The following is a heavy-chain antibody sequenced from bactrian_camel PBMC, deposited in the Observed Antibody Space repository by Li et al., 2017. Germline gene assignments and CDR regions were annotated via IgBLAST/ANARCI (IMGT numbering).Heavy chain of an antibody. V-gene: IGHV3S10*01. J-gene: IGHJ7*01. Sequence: VQLVESGGGLVQPGDSLRLSCGVSGFTRCRAYMSWVRQAPGKVREGVAGIDTEGSTNYADSVKGRFIISEDRAQATLYLQMNNLTSEDTAMYYCATEERSLIGEPCKNAQMTRPMDYWGKGTQVTVS. D-gene: IGHD1*01. CDR2: IDTEGST. CDR1: GFTRCRAY.